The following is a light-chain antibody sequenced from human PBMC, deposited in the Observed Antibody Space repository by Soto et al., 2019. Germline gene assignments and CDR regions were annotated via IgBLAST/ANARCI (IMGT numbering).Light chain of an antibody. Sequence: QSALTQPASVSGSPGQSTTISCTGTSSDIGGYNYVSWYQLHPGEAPKLLIFDVSTRPSGVSDRFSGSKSGNTAFLTLSGLQAEDEGDYFCCSYTGTTTRVVFGRGTKLTVL. CDR3: CSYTGTTTRVV. CDR1: SSDIGGYNY. J-gene: IGLJ3*02. CDR2: DVS. V-gene: IGLV2-14*03.